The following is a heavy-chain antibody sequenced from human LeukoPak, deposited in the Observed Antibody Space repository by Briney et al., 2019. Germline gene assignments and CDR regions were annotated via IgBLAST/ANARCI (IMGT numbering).Heavy chain of an antibody. D-gene: IGHD1-26*01. Sequence: GGSLRLSCAASGFIFSDYYMTWIRQAPGKGLEWVSYISPSGSTIFYADSVKGRFTISRDNSKKSLYLEVNSLRAEDTAVYFCARCTGSYSYYYDYWGQGSLVTVSS. CDR2: ISPSGSTI. CDR1: GFIFSDYY. V-gene: IGHV3-11*04. CDR3: ARCTGSYSYYYDY. J-gene: IGHJ4*02.